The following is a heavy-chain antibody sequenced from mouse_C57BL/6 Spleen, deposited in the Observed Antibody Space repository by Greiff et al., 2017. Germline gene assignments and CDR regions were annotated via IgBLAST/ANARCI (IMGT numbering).Heavy chain of an antibody. CDR2: ISSGGSYT. Sequence: EVKLQESGGDLVKPGGSLKLSCAASGFTFSSYGMSWVRQTPDKRLEWVATISSGGSYTYYPDSVKGRFTISRDNAKNTLYLQLSSLKSEDTAMYYCARQRDPVSFFDYWGQGTTLTVSS. CDR1: GFTFSSYG. J-gene: IGHJ2*01. V-gene: IGHV5-6*01. D-gene: IGHD3-3*01. CDR3: ARQRDPVSFFDY.